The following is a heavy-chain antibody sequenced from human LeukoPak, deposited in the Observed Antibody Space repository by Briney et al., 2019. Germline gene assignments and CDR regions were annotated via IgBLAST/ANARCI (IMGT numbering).Heavy chain of an antibody. V-gene: IGHV1-18*01. CDR1: GYPFTNYG. D-gene: IGHD3-10*01. CDR3: VRDRGEWIDQYYGMDV. Sequence: ASVKVPCKASGYPFTNYGTSWVRQAPGQGLEWMGWISGYNGNTNSAQKVQGRVTMTTDTSTSTAYMELRSLRSDDTAVYYCVRDRGEWIDQYYGMDVWGQGTTVTVSS. J-gene: IGHJ6*02. CDR2: ISGYNGNT.